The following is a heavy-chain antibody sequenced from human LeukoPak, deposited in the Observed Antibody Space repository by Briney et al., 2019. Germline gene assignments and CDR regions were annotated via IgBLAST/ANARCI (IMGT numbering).Heavy chain of an antibody. Sequence: GGSLRPSCAASGFTFSRYSMNWVRQAPGKGLEWVSSISDTGYYIYYADSVKGRFTISRDNAKNSLFLQMNNLRAEDTAVYYCANHLACGSTTCPSFDYWGQGTLVTVSS. J-gene: IGHJ4*02. CDR3: ANHLACGSTTCPSFDY. V-gene: IGHV3-21*01. CDR1: GFTFSRYS. D-gene: IGHD2-2*01. CDR2: ISDTGYYI.